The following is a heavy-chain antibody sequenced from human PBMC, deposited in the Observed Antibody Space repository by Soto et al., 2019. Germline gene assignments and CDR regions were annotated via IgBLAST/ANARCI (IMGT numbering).Heavy chain of an antibody. CDR3: ARESPSSQWLPTRYFDY. D-gene: IGHD6-19*01. CDR2: ISGGGETI. Sequence: XGSLILSCAASRFTFSDYSMNWVRQAPGKGLEWVSYISGGGETIYYADSVRGRFTISRDNAKNSLFLQMNSLRDEDTAVYYCARESPSSQWLPTRYFDYWGQGNLVTVSS. V-gene: IGHV3-48*02. CDR1: RFTFSDYS. J-gene: IGHJ4*02.